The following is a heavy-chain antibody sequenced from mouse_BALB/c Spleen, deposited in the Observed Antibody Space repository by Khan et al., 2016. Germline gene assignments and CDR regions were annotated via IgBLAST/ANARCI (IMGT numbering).Heavy chain of an antibody. CDR2: ISDGGAYT. Sequence: EVELVESGGGLVKPGGSLKLSCAASGFTFSDYYMYWVRQTPEKRLEWVATISDGGAYTYYPDSVKGRFTISRDNAKNNLYLQMSSLKSEDTSMYYCASTYVSSGYFYLCPAATTVTVSS. V-gene: IGHV5-4*02. CDR3: ASTYVSSGYFYL. CDR1: GFTFSDYY. D-gene: IGHD1-1*02. J-gene: IGHJ1*01.